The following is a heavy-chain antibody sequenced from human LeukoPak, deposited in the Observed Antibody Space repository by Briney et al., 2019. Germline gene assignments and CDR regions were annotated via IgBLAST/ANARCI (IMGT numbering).Heavy chain of an antibody. Sequence: GESLKISCKGSGYSFTSNRIGWVRQMPGKGLEWMGIIYPGDSDTRYSPSFQGQVTISADKSISTAYLHWSSLKASDTAMYYCARRRSEWVLLDAFDIWGQGTMVTVSS. D-gene: IGHD1-26*01. V-gene: IGHV5-51*01. J-gene: IGHJ3*02. CDR2: IYPGDSDT. CDR3: ARRRSEWVLLDAFDI. CDR1: GYSFTSNR.